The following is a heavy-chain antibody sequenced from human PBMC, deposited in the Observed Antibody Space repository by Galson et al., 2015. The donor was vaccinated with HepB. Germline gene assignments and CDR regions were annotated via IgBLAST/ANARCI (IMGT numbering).Heavy chain of an antibody. CDR1: GFTFSDYS. D-gene: IGHD3-3*01. CDR2: ISSSGTTT. Sequence: SLRLSCAASGFTFSDYSMNWVRQSPEKGLEWISFISSSGTTTYYADSLMGRFTISRDNAKDSLYLQINSLRAEDTALYYCARDGDFWSGYPNFDYWGQGALVTVSS. CDR3: ARDGDFWSGYPNFDY. J-gene: IGHJ4*02. V-gene: IGHV3-48*01.